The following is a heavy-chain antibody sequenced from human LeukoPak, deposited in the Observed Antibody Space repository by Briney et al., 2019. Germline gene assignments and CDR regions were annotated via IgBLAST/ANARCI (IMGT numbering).Heavy chain of an antibody. CDR1: GFTFSSYW. CDR3: ARVFHHATTVVLDY. CDR2: IKQDGSEK. J-gene: IGHJ4*02. V-gene: IGHV3-7*03. D-gene: IGHD4-23*01. Sequence: AGGSLRLSCAASGFTFSSYWMSWVRQAPGKGLEWVANIKQDGSEKYYVDSVKGRFTISRDNAKNSLYLQMNSLRAEDTAVYYCARVFHHATTVVLDYWGQGTLVTVSS.